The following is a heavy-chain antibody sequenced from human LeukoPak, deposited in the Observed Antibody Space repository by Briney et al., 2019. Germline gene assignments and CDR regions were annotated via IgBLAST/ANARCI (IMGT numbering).Heavy chain of an antibody. Sequence: GASVKVSCKASGGTFSSYATSWLRQAPGQGLEWMGGIIPIFGTANYAQKFQGRVAITTDESTSTAYMELSSLRSEDTAVYYCASSSGSGSYPPYYFDYWGQGTLVTVSS. V-gene: IGHV1-69*05. J-gene: IGHJ4*02. CDR2: IIPIFGTA. CDR1: GGTFSSYA. CDR3: ASSSGSGSYPPYYFDY. D-gene: IGHD3-10*01.